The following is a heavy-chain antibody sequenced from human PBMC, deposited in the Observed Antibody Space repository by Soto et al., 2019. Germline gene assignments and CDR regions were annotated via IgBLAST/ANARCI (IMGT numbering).Heavy chain of an antibody. V-gene: IGHV4-39*01. D-gene: IGHD4-17*01. CDR2: IYYSGST. Sequence: TSETLSLTCTVSGGSISSSSYYWGWIRQPPGKGLEWIGSIYYSGSTYYNPSLKSRVTISVDTSKNQFSLKLSSVTAADTAVYYCARNGLGAYNWFDPWGQGTLVTVSS. CDR3: ARNGLGAYNWFDP. J-gene: IGHJ5*02. CDR1: GGSISSSSYY.